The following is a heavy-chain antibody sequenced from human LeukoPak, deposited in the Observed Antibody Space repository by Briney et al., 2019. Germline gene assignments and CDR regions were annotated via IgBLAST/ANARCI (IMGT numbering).Heavy chain of an antibody. D-gene: IGHD4-23*01. J-gene: IGHJ6*03. CDR3: ASALVTPRYYYMDV. CDR2: IIPISGTT. Sequence: SVKVSCKASGGTFSSYAFSWVRQAPGQGLEWMGRIIPISGTTIYAQNFQGRVSITTDESMSTAYLELSSLKSEDTAVYYCASALVTPRYYYMDVWDKGTTVTVSS. V-gene: IGHV1-69*05. CDR1: GGTFSSYA.